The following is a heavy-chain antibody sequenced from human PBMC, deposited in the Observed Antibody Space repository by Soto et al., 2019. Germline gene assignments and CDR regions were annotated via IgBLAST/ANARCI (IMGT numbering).Heavy chain of an antibody. J-gene: IGHJ4*02. CDR2: IIPFYNTL. D-gene: IGHD6-13*01. CDR3: ASGASRWYPYCFDS. Sequence: QAQVVQSGAEVRKPGSSVKLSCKASEGTFNSYAIAWVRQAPGQGHEWMGGIIPFYNTLNYAQKFQDRVTITADDSTNTVYMELSSLRSDDTAVYFCASGASRWYPYCFDSWAQGTLVTVSS. V-gene: IGHV1-69*01. CDR1: EGTFNSYA.